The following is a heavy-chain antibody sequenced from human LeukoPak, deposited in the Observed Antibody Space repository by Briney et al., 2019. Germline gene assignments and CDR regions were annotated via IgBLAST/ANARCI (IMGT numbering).Heavy chain of an antibody. D-gene: IGHD2-15*01. J-gene: IGHJ4*02. CDR2: ISYDGSNK. Sequence: PGGSLRLSCAASGFTFSSYAMHWVRQAPGKGLEWVAVISYDGSNKYYADSVKGRFTISRDNSKNTLYLQMNSLRAEDTAVYYCARVPCSGGSCYFDYWGQGTLVTVSS. CDR3: ARVPCSGGSCYFDY. CDR1: GFTFSSYA. V-gene: IGHV3-30-3*01.